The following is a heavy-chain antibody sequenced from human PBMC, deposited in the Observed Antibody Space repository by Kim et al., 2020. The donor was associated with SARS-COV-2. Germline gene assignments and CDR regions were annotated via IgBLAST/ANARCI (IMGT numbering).Heavy chain of an antibody. D-gene: IGHD1-26*01. CDR2: IWYDGSNK. Sequence: GGSLRLSCAASGFTFSSYGMHWVRQAPGKGLEWVAVIWYDGSNKYYADSVKGRFTISRDNSKNTLYLQMNSLRAEDTAVYYCARDFEWELLLVYYYGMDVWGQGTTVTVSS. V-gene: IGHV3-33*01. J-gene: IGHJ6*02. CDR1: GFTFSSYG. CDR3: ARDFEWELLLVYYYGMDV.